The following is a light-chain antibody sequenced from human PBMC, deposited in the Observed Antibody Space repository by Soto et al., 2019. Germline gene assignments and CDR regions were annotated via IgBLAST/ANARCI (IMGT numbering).Light chain of an antibody. J-gene: IGLJ1*01. V-gene: IGLV2-14*01. CDR2: EVS. Sequence: QSVLTQPASVSGSPGQSITISCTGTSSDVGDWNYVSWYQQHPGKAPRVMIYEVSNRPSGVSDRFSGSKSGNTASLTISGLQPDDEADYFCGSYTRSTTLLVFGGGTKVTVL. CDR1: SSDVGDWNY. CDR3: GSYTRSTTLLV.